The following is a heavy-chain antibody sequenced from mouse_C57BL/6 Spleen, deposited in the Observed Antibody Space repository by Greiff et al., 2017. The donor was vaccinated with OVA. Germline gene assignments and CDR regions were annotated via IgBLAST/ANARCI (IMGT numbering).Heavy chain of an antibody. CDR2: INPYNGGT. CDR1: GYTFTDYY. CDR3: ARGRYSRYEWYFDV. J-gene: IGHJ1*03. Sequence: VQLQQSGPVLVKPGASVKMSCKASGYTFTDYYMNWVKQSHGKSLEWIGVINPYNGGTSYNQKFKGKATLPAEKSSSTAYMELYSLTSADSAVYFCARGRYSRYEWYFDVWGTGTTVTVSS. V-gene: IGHV1-19*01. D-gene: IGHD2-14*01.